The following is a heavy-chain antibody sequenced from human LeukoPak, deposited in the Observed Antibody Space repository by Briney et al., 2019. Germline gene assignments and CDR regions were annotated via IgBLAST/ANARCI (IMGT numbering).Heavy chain of an antibody. V-gene: IGHV4-31*03. J-gene: IGHJ4*02. Sequence: SQTLSLTCTVSGGSISSGGYYWSWIRQHPGKGLEWIGYIYYSGSTYYNPSLKSRVTISVDTSKNQFSLKLSSVTAADTAVYYCARTTGGDDYGGYVFDYWGQGTLVTVSS. CDR2: IYYSGST. CDR1: GGSISSGGYY. CDR3: ARTTGGDDYGGYVFDY. D-gene: IGHD4-17*01.